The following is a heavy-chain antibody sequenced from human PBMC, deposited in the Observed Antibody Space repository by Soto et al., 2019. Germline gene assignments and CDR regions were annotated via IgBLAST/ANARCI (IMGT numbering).Heavy chain of an antibody. D-gene: IGHD5-18*01. J-gene: IGHJ4*02. CDR1: GASVNNDY. V-gene: IGHV4-59*02. Sequence: SETLSLTCTVSGASVNNDYWTWIRQSAGKGLECIGYISYSGTINYNPSFRSRVSMSLDTSKNTLHLQINNLRAEDTAVYYCAKRFWSGGTSMGPFDYWGQGTLVTVSS. CDR2: ISYSGTI. CDR3: AKRFWSGGTSMGPFDY.